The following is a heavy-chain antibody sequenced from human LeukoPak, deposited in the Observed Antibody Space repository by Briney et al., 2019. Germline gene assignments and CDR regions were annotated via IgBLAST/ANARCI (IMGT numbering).Heavy chain of an antibody. J-gene: IGHJ4*02. V-gene: IGHV1-2*02. D-gene: IGHD5-12*01. Sequence: ASVKVSCKASGYTFTSYDINWVRQATGQGLEWMGWINPNSGGTNYAQKFQGRVTMTRDTSISTAYMELSRLRSDDTAVYYCARPIVAMRRTGYFDYWGQGTLVTVSS. CDR3: ARPIVAMRRTGYFDY. CDR1: GYTFTSYD. CDR2: INPNSGGT.